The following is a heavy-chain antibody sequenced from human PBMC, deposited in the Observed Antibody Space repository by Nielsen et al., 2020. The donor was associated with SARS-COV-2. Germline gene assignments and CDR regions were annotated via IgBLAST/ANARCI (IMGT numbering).Heavy chain of an antibody. CDR3: AQGGYSTGWQSAYFDY. Sequence: GGSLRLSCAASGFTFSSYAMHWVRQAPGKGLEWVAVISYDGSNNYYADSVKGRFTISRDNSKNTLYLQMNSLRAEDTAVYSCAQGGYSTGWQSAYFDYWGQGTLVTVSS. CDR2: ISYDGSNN. CDR1: GFTFSSYA. V-gene: IGHV3-30-3*01. J-gene: IGHJ4*02. D-gene: IGHD6-19*01.